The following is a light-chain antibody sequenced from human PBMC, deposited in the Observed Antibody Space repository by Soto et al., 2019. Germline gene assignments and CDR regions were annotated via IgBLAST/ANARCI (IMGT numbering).Light chain of an antibody. CDR2: DAS. CDR1: QSISSW. CDR3: QQYNSYSPIT. Sequence: MTQSPSTLSASVGDRVTITCRASQSISSWLAWYQHKPGKAPKLLIYDASSLESGVPSRFSGSGSGTEFTLTISSLQPDDFATYYCQQYNSYSPITFGGGTKVDIK. V-gene: IGKV1-5*01. J-gene: IGKJ4*01.